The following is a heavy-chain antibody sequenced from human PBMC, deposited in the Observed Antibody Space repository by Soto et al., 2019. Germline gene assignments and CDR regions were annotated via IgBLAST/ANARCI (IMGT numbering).Heavy chain of an antibody. CDR3: ARMDNLEQQLTWDYYYGMDV. CDR2: ISAYNGNT. D-gene: IGHD6-13*01. Sequence: ASVKVSCKASGYTFTSYGISWVRQAPGQGLEWMGWISAYNGNTNYAQKLQGRVTMTTDTSTSTAYMELRSLRSDDTAVYYCARMDNLEQQLTWDYYYGMDVWGQGTTVTVSS. CDR1: GYTFTSYG. V-gene: IGHV1-18*01. J-gene: IGHJ6*02.